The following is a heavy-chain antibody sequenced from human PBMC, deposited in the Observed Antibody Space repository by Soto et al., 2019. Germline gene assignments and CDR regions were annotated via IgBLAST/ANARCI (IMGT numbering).Heavy chain of an antibody. Sequence: EVQMLESGGSLVQPGGSLRLSCAASGFPFSNYAMTWVRQAPGKGLEWVSGISGNTGHAYYADSVKDRFTISRDNSKNTLYLQMDSLRAEDTAVYYCAKVPSQYIWGSYLRYYDYWGQGTLVTVSS. CDR3: AKVPSQYIWGSYLRYYDY. CDR1: GFPFSNYA. J-gene: IGHJ4*02. D-gene: IGHD3-16*02. CDR2: ISGNTGHA. V-gene: IGHV3-23*01.